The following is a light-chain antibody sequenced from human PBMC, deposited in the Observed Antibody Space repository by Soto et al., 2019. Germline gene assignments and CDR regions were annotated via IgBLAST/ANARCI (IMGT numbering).Light chain of an antibody. J-gene: IGKJ3*01. CDR2: GAS. Sequence: DIVLAQSPGTLSLSPGERATLSCRASESGSSDYLAWYQQKPGQAPRLVIFGASSRATCIPDRFSGSGSGTDFTLTISRLEPEDFALYYCQQYVSPPFTFGPGTRVDI. CDR3: QQYVSPPFT. CDR1: ESGSSDY. V-gene: IGKV3-20*01.